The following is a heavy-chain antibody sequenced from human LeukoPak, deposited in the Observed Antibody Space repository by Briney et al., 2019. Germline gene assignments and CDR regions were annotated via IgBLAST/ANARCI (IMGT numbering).Heavy chain of an antibody. J-gene: IGHJ4*02. D-gene: IGHD3-22*01. Sequence: PGRSLRLSCAASGFTVSSNYMSWVRQAPGKGLEWVSVIYSGGSTYYADSVKGRFTISRDNSKNTLYLQMDSLRAEDTAVYYCVRDLDYYDSSGYYGHFDYWGQGTLVTVSS. CDR3: VRDLDYYDSSGYYGHFDY. CDR2: IYSGGST. V-gene: IGHV3-53*01. CDR1: GFTVSSNY.